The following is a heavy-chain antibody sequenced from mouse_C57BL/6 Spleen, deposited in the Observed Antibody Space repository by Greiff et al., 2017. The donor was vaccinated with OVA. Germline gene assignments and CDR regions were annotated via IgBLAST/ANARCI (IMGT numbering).Heavy chain of an antibody. D-gene: IGHD2-1*01. Sequence: VMLVESGPELVKPGASVKISCKASGYAFSSSWMNWVKQRPGKGLEWIGRIYPGDGDTNYNGKFKGKATLTADKSSSTAYMQLSSLTSEDSAVYFCARSLLWGGAAMDYWGQGTSVTVSS. CDR1: GYAFSSSW. CDR2: IYPGDGDT. V-gene: IGHV1-82*01. J-gene: IGHJ4*01. CDR3: ARSLLWGGAAMDY.